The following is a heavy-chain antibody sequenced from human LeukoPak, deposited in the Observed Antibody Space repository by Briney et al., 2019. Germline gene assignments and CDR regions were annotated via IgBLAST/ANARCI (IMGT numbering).Heavy chain of an antibody. Sequence: GGSLRLSCAASGFTFSSYEMTWVRQAPGKGLEWVSYISSSGSTIYYADSVKGRFTISRDNAKNSLYLQMNSLRAEDTAVNYCARDLWDFWSGFDYWGQGTLVTVSS. D-gene: IGHD3-3*01. V-gene: IGHV3-48*03. CDR1: GFTFSSYE. CDR3: ARDLWDFWSGFDY. J-gene: IGHJ4*02. CDR2: ISSSGSTI.